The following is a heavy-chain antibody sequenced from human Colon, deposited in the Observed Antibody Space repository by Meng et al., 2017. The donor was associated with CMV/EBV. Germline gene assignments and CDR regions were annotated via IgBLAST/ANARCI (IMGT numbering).Heavy chain of an antibody. D-gene: IGHD1-1*01. CDR1: VDIISRQT. Sequence: QVQLVQSGDEVKKPGSSVKVSCKTSVDIISRQTVSWVRQDPGQGLEWMGKIAPIFGTIKYAEKFQGRVTITADHPTSTVYMELISLRSDDTAVYYCARDWAWTHDYWGQGTLVTVSS. CDR3: ARDWAWTHDY. CDR2: IAPIFGTI. V-gene: IGHV1-69*08. J-gene: IGHJ4*02.